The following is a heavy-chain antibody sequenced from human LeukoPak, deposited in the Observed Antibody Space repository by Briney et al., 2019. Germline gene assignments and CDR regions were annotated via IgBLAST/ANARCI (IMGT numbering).Heavy chain of an antibody. CDR1: GFTFSGYS. CDR3: ARASSSGWSNYYYMDV. D-gene: IGHD6-19*01. CDR2: IKQDGSEK. V-gene: IGHV3-7*01. Sequence: GGSLRLSCAASGFTFSGYSLNWVRQAPGKGLEWVANIKQDGSEKYYVDSVKGRFTISRDNAKNSLYLQMNSLRAEDTAVYYCARASSSGWSNYYYMDVWGKGTTVTVSS. J-gene: IGHJ6*03.